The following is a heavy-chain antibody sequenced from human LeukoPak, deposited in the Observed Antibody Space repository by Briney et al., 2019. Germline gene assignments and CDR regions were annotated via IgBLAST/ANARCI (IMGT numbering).Heavy chain of an antibody. Sequence: GASVKVSCKASGGTFSSYAISWVRQAPGQGLEWMGGIIPIFGSANYAQKFQGRVTITADESTSTAYMELSSLRFEDTAVYHCARPVTDYYYYYMDVWGKGTTVTVSS. D-gene: IGHD4-11*01. J-gene: IGHJ6*03. V-gene: IGHV1-69*13. CDR2: IIPIFGSA. CDR3: ARPVTDYYYYYMDV. CDR1: GGTFSSYA.